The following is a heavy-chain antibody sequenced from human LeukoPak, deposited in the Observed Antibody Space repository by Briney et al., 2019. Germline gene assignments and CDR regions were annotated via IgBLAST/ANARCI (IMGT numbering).Heavy chain of an antibody. CDR3: ARSHTIFGVVHWFDP. Sequence: SVKVSCKASGGTFSSYAISWVRQAPGQGLEWMGGIIPIFGTANYAQKFQGRVTITADESTSTAYMELSSLRSEDTAVYYCARSHTIFGVVHWFDPWGQGTLVTVSS. D-gene: IGHD3-3*01. CDR2: IIPIFGTA. V-gene: IGHV1-69*13. J-gene: IGHJ5*02. CDR1: GGTFSSYA.